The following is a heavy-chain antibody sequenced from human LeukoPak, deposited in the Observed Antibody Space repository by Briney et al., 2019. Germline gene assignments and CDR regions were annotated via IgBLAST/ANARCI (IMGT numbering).Heavy chain of an antibody. CDR1: GFTFSSYA. CDR3: ASGKDSSGWYYFDY. V-gene: IGHV3-30-3*01. Sequence: PGGSLRLSCAASGFTFSSYAMHWVRQAPGKGLEWVAVISYDGSNKYYADSVKGRFTISRDNSKNTLYLQMNSLRAEDTAVYYCASGKDSSGWYYFDYWGQGTLVTVSS. J-gene: IGHJ4*02. D-gene: IGHD6-19*01. CDR2: ISYDGSNK.